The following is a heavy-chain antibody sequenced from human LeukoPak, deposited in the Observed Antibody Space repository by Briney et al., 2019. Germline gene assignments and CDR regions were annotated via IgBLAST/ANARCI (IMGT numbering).Heavy chain of an antibody. CDR1: GGSFSGYY. V-gene: IGHV4-34*01. J-gene: IGHJ4*02. Sequence: KPSETLSLTCAVYGGSFSGYYWSWIRQPPGKGLEWIGSIYYSGSTYYNPSLKSRVTISVDTSKNQFSLKLSSVTAADTAVYYCARAGRRTRYYFDYWGQGTLVTVSS. CDR2: IYYSGST. D-gene: IGHD1-14*01. CDR3: ARAGRRTRYYFDY.